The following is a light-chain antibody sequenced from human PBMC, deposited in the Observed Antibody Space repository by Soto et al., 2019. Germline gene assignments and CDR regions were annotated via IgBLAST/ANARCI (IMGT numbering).Light chain of an antibody. CDR3: QQYTSYSWT. CDR1: QSINSW. J-gene: IGKJ1*01. CDR2: DAS. V-gene: IGKV1-5*01. Sequence: DIQVTQYPSSLSASVGDRVTITCPASQSINSWLAWYQQKPGKAPQILIYDASTLKSGVPSRLSASGSGTEFTLIISSLQPDDFATYYCQQYTSYSWTFGQGTKVDNK.